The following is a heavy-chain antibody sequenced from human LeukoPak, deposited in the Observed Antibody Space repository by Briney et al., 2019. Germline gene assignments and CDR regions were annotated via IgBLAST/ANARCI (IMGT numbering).Heavy chain of an antibody. CDR3: ARAGLGGWLNPYRAFDI. V-gene: IGHV3-21*01. D-gene: IGHD5-24*01. Sequence: PGGSLRLSCAASGFTFSSYSMNWVRQAPGKGLEWVSSISSSSSYIYYADSVKGRFTISRDNAKNSLYLQMNSLRAEDTAVYYCARAGLGGWLNPYRAFDIWGQGTMVTVSS. CDR1: GFTFSSYS. J-gene: IGHJ3*02. CDR2: ISSSSSYI.